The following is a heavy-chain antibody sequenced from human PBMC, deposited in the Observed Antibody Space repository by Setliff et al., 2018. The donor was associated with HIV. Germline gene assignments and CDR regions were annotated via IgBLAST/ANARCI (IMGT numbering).Heavy chain of an antibody. J-gene: IGHJ4*02. D-gene: IGHD1-26*01. CDR2: ISSSGSTI. CDR3: AREVVGATERYYFDY. V-gene: IGHV3-48*04. CDR1: GFTFSSYT. Sequence: GGSLRLSCAASGFTFSSYTMNWVRQVPGKGLEWVSYISSSGSTIYYADSVKGRFTISRDNAKNSLYLQMNSLRAEDTAVYYCAREVVGATERYYFDYWGQGTLVTVSS.